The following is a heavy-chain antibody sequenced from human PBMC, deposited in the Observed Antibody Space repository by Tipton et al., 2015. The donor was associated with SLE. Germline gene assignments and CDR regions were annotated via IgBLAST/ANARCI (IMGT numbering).Heavy chain of an antibody. CDR3: ARLQWLVLNWYFDL. J-gene: IGHJ2*01. V-gene: IGHV4-59*01. CDR1: GGSISSYY. CDR2: IYYSGST. D-gene: IGHD6-19*01. Sequence: LRLSCTVSGGSISSYYWSWIRQPPGKGLEWIGYIYYSGSTNYNPSLKSRVTISVDTSKNQFSLKLGSVTAADTAVYYCARLQWLVLNWYFDLWGRGTLVTVSS.